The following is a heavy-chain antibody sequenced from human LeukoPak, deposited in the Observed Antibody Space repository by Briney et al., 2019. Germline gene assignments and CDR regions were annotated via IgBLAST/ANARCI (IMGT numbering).Heavy chain of an antibody. J-gene: IGHJ4*02. CDR2: IYYSGST. CDR3: ARLLRAAQFDY. CDR1: GGSISSSSYY. D-gene: IGHD2-15*01. V-gene: IGHV4-39*01. Sequence: SETLSLTCTVSGGSISSSSYYWGWIRQPPGKGLGWIGSIYYSGSTYYNPSLKSRVTISVDTSKNQFSLKLSSVTAADTAVYYCARLLRAAQFDYWGQGTLVTVSS.